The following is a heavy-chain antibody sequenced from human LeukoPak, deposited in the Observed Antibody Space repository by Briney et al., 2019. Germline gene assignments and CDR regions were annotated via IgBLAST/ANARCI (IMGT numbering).Heavy chain of an antibody. J-gene: IGHJ3*02. V-gene: IGHV6-1*01. CDR3: ARDAASSEWELLMTEGAFDI. Sequence: SQTLSLTCAISGDSVSSNSAAWNWIRQSPSRGLEWLGRTYYRSKWYNDYAVSVKSRITINPDTSKNQFSLQLNSVTPEDTAVYYCARDAASSEWELLMTEGAFDIWGQGTMVTVSS. CDR2: TYYRSKWYN. CDR1: GDSVSSNSAA. D-gene: IGHD1-26*01.